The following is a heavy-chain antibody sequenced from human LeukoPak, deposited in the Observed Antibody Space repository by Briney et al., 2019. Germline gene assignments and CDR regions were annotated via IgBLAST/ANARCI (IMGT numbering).Heavy chain of an antibody. CDR2: ISGSGGST. CDR1: GFTFSSYA. Sequence: TGGSLRLSCAASGFTFSSYAMSWVRQAPGKGLEWVSAISGSGGSTYYADSVKGRFTISRDNSKNTLYLQMNSLRAEDTAVYYCAKQTPTMMVVVMDLDYWGQGTLVTVSS. CDR3: AKQTPTMMVVVMDLDY. J-gene: IGHJ4*02. V-gene: IGHV3-23*01. D-gene: IGHD3-22*01.